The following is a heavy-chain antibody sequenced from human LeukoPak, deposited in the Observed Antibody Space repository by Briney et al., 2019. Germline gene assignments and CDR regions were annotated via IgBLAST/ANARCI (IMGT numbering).Heavy chain of an antibody. J-gene: IGHJ4*02. CDR1: GYTFTSYG. Sequence: GASVKVSCKASGYTFTSYGISWVRQAPGQGLEWMGWISAYNGNTNYAQKLQGRVTMTTDTSTSTAYMELRSLRSDDTAVYYCARDRPYYYDSSGYYIPYYFDYWGQGTLVTASS. CDR2: ISAYNGNT. D-gene: IGHD3-22*01. CDR3: ARDRPYYYDSSGYYIPYYFDY. V-gene: IGHV1-18*01.